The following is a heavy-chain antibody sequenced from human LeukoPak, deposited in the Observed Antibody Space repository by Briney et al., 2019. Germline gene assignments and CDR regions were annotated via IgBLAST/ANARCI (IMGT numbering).Heavy chain of an antibody. Sequence: GGSLRLSCAVSGFTFSDYAYAMNWVRQAPGKGLEWVASIQSNGNEKYSSDSLKGRFTISRDNSKNVLYLQINTLRPEDTAVFYCARGFTSWPQGPYHFDHWGQGILITVSS. J-gene: IGHJ4*02. D-gene: IGHD2-2*01. CDR2: IQSNGNEK. CDR1: GFTFSDYA. CDR3: ARGFTSWPQGPYHFDH. V-gene: IGHV3-30*02.